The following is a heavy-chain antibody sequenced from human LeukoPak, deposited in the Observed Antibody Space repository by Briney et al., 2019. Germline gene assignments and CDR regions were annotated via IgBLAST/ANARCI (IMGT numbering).Heavy chain of an antibody. D-gene: IGHD3-22*01. Sequence: GGSLRLSCAASGFTFGSYSMNWVRQAPGKGLEWVSSISSSSSYIYYADSVKGRFTISRDNAKNSLYLQMNSLRAEDTAVYYCARDPETYDSSGIDYWGQGTLVTVSS. J-gene: IGHJ4*02. CDR3: ARDPETYDSSGIDY. CDR1: GFTFGSYS. CDR2: ISSSSSYI. V-gene: IGHV3-21*01.